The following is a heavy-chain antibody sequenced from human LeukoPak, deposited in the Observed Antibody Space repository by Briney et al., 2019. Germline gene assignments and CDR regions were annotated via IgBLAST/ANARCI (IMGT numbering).Heavy chain of an antibody. J-gene: IGHJ4*02. CDR1: GFNFSIYP. Sequence: GESLRLSCTTSGFNFSIYPMTWVRQAPGKGLEWVSAIGGSGGNTYYADSVKGRFTISRDNSKNTMYLQMNSPRVEDTAVYYCAKGTFDWSFPLYFDSWGQGILVTVSS. CDR3: AKGTFDWSFPLYFDS. CDR2: IGGSGGNT. D-gene: IGHD3-9*01. V-gene: IGHV3-23*01.